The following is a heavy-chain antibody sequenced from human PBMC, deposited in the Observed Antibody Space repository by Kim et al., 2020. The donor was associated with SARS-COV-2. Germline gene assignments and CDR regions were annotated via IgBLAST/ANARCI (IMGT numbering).Heavy chain of an antibody. Sequence: SETLSLTCTVSGGSISSSSYYWGWIRQPPGKGLEWIVSIYYSGSTYYNPSLKSRVTISVDTSKNQFSLKLSSVTAADTAVYYCARHDRSQWLPHSWGQGTLVTVSS. V-gene: IGHV4-39*01. J-gene: IGHJ4*02. D-gene: IGHD6-19*01. CDR1: GGSISSSSYY. CDR2: IYYSGST. CDR3: ARHDRSQWLPHS.